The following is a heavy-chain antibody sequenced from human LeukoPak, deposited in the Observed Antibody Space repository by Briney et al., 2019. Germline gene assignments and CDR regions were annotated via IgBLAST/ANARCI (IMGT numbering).Heavy chain of an antibody. D-gene: IGHD3-16*01. CDR2: INTDGRTT. CDR1: GFTFRTYW. J-gene: IGHJ6*02. V-gene: IGHV3-74*01. Sequence: GGSLRLSCAASGFTFRTYWMHWVRQAPGKGLVWVSRINTDGRTTNYADSVKGRFSISRDNSKDTLYLQMNSLRADDTAVYFCARGGGLDVWGQGATVTVSS. CDR3: ARGGGLDV.